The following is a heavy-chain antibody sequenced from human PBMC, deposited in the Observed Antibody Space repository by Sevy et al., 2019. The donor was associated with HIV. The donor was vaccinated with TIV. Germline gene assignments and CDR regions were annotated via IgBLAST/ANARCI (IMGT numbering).Heavy chain of an antibody. Sequence: GGSLRLSCAASGFTFSDYTIHWVRQAPGKGLEWVSVISYDGSRTSYADSVKGQFTISRDNSKNTLFLQMNSLRAEDTAVYYCTRVRGLLGWFDSWGQGTLVTVSS. CDR1: GFTFSDYT. J-gene: IGHJ5*01. V-gene: IGHV3-30*04. CDR3: TRVRGLLGWFDS. CDR2: ISYDGSRT. D-gene: IGHD3-10*01.